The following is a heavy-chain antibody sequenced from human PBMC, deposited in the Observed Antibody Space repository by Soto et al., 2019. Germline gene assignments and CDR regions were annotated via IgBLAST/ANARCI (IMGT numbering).Heavy chain of an antibody. Sequence: QVQLVESGGGVVQPGRSLRLSCAASGFTFSSYAMHWVCQAPGKGLEWVAVISYDGSNKYYADSVKGRFTISRDNSKNTLYLQMNSLRAEDTAVYYCARDYDYGDYGLDYWGQGTLVTVSS. V-gene: IGHV3-30-3*01. D-gene: IGHD4-17*01. CDR2: ISYDGSNK. CDR1: GFTFSSYA. J-gene: IGHJ4*02. CDR3: ARDYDYGDYGLDY.